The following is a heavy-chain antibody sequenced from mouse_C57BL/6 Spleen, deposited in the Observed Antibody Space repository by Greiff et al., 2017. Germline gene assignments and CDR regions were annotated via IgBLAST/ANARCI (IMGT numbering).Heavy chain of an antibody. Sequence: VQLQQSGAELVRPGASVTLSCKASGYTFTDYEMHWVKQTPVHGLEWIGAIDPETGGTAYNQKFKGKAILTADKSSSTAYMELRSLTSEDSAVYYCTRYITIGAMDYWGQGTSVTVSS. J-gene: IGHJ4*01. V-gene: IGHV1-15*01. D-gene: IGHD2-14*01. CDR2: IDPETGGT. CDR1: GYTFTDYE. CDR3: TRYITIGAMDY.